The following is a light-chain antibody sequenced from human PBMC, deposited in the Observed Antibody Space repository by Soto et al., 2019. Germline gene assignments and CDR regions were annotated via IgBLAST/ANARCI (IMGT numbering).Light chain of an antibody. V-gene: IGKV1-5*01. CDR1: QSISSW. CDR2: DAS. J-gene: IGKJ2*01. Sequence: DIQLTQSPSTLSASVGDRVTITCRASQSISSWLAWYQQQPGKAPKLLIYDASSLESGVPSRFSGSGSGTEFTRTISSLQPVDFATYYCQQYNSYSYTFGHGTKLEIK. CDR3: QQYNSYSYT.